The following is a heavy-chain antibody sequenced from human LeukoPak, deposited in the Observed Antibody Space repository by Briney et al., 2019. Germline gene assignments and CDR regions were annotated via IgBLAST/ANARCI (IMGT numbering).Heavy chain of an antibody. Sequence: ASVKVSCKASGYTFTSYDINWVRQATGQGLEWMGWMNPNSGNTGYAQKFQGRVTITRNTSISTAYMELSSLRSEDTAVYYCARAHRLRFLEWSTTHEGSFDYWGQGTLVTVSS. D-gene: IGHD3-3*01. V-gene: IGHV1-8*03. CDR2: MNPNSGNT. J-gene: IGHJ4*02. CDR1: GYTFTSYD. CDR3: ARAHRLRFLEWSTTHEGSFDY.